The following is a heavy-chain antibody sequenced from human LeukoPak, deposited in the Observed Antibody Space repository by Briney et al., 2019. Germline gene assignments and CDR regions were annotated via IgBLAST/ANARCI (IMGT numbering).Heavy chain of an antibody. CDR2: IWYDGSNK. D-gene: IGHD3-22*01. CDR1: GFTFSSYG. V-gene: IGHV3-33*06. CDR3: AKRGVVIRVILVGFHKEAYYFDS. Sequence: GGSLRLSCAASGFTFSSYGMHWVSQAPGKGLEWGADIWYDGSNKYYTDSVKGRFTISRDNSKNTLYLQMNSLSAEDTAVYFCAKRGVVIRVILVGFHKEAYYFDSWGQGALVTVSS. J-gene: IGHJ4*02.